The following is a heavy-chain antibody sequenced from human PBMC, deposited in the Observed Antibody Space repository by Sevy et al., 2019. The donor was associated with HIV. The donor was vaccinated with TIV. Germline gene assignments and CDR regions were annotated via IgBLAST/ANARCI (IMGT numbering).Heavy chain of an antibody. Sequence: GGSLRLSCAASGFTFTTYAMTWVRQGPRKGLEWVSSITGSGGASYYADSVKGRFTTSRDSSRKIVTLQMNGLRVEDTAVYYCVNARFVGGGWAGNFDYWGQGAMVTVSS. V-gene: IGHV3-23*01. CDR3: VNARFVGGGWAGNFDY. D-gene: IGHD3-16*01. CDR1: GFTFTTYA. J-gene: IGHJ4*02. CDR2: ITGSGGAS.